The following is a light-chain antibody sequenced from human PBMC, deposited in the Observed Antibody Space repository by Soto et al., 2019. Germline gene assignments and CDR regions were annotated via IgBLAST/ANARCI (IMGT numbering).Light chain of an antibody. CDR3: QQYDSTPPT. Sequence: EIVLTQSPGTLSLSPGERATLSCRASQSVNSNSLAWYQRKPGQAPRLLIYGASNRATDIPYRFSASGSGTDFTLTITRLEAEDFAVYYCQQYDSTPPTFGQGTKVEV. CDR1: QSVNSNS. V-gene: IGKV3-20*01. J-gene: IGKJ1*01. CDR2: GAS.